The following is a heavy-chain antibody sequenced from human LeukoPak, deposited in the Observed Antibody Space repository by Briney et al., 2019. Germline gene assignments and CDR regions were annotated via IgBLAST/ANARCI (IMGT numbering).Heavy chain of an antibody. J-gene: IGHJ3*02. V-gene: IGHV4-34*01. D-gene: IGHD4-23*01. CDR1: GGSFSGYY. CDR3: ASDYGGGTGAFDI. Sequence: SETLSLTCAVYGGSFSGYYWSWIRQPPRKGLEWIGEINHSGSTNYNPSLKSRVTISVDTSKNQFSLKLSSVTAADTAVYYCASDYGGGTGAFDIWGQGTMVTVSS. CDR2: INHSGST.